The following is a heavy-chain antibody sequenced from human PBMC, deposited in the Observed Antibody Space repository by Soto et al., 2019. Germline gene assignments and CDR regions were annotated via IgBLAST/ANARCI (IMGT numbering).Heavy chain of an antibody. CDR1: GYTFTSYG. Sequence: ASVKVSFKASGYTFTSYGISWVRQAPGQGLEWMGWISAYNGNTNYAQKLQGRVTMTTDTSTSTAYMELRSLRSDDTAVYYCARYSSSSLPDEYYYYYYGMDVWGQGTTVTVSS. CDR3: ARYSSSSLPDEYYYYYYGMDV. J-gene: IGHJ6*02. D-gene: IGHD6-13*01. V-gene: IGHV1-18*01. CDR2: ISAYNGNT.